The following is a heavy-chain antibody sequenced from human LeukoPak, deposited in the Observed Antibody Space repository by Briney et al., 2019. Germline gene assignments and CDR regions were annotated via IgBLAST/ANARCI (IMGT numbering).Heavy chain of an antibody. V-gene: IGHV3-21*01. Sequence: GGSLRLSCAASGFTFSSYNMNWVRQAPGKGLEWVSFINSGSTYIYYTDSVKGRFTISRDNAKNSLYLQMNSLRAEDTAVYYCARAGQLVTSWHFDYWGQGTLVTVSS. J-gene: IGHJ4*02. CDR1: GFTFSSYN. D-gene: IGHD6-13*01. CDR2: INSGSTYI. CDR3: ARAGQLVTSWHFDY.